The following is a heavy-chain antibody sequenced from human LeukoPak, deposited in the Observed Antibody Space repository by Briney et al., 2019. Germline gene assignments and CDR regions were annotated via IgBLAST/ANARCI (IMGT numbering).Heavy chain of an antibody. CDR1: SGSFSGNY. V-gene: IGHV4-34*01. CDR3: ARSYGDYENY. CDR2: INHSGST. Sequence: SETLSLTCDVYSGSFSGNYWSLIRQPPGKGLEWIGEINHSGSTNYNPSLKSRVTISVDTSKNQFSLKLSSVTAADTAVYYCARSYGDYENYWGQGTLVTVSS. D-gene: IGHD4-17*01. J-gene: IGHJ4*02.